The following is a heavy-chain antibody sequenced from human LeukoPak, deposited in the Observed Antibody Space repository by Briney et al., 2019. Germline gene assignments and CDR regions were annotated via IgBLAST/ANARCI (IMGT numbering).Heavy chain of an antibody. D-gene: IGHD3-22*01. V-gene: IGHV3-66*01. CDR1: GFTVSSNY. CDR3: ARDYNYYHSSGYWYYFDY. J-gene: IGHJ4*02. CDR2: IYSDGST. Sequence: GGSLRLSCAASGFTVSSNYMSWVRQAQGKGLEWVSVIYSDGSTYYADSVKGRFTISRDNSKNTLYLKINSLRAEDTAVYYCARDYNYYHSSGYWYYFDYWGQGTLVTVSS.